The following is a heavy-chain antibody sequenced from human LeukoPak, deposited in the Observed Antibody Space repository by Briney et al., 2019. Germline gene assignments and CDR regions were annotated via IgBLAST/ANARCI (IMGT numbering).Heavy chain of an antibody. Sequence: SETLSLTCVVSGGSFTDSYWTWIRQPPGKGLEWIGETNHSGTTNYKPSLKSRVTISVDTSKNQFSLRLTSVTAADTAVYYCAKRSGWYPRWAYFDYWGQGTLVTVSA. J-gene: IGHJ4*02. CDR1: GGSFTDSY. V-gene: IGHV4-34*01. D-gene: IGHD6-19*01. CDR3: AKRSGWYPRWAYFDY. CDR2: TNHSGTT.